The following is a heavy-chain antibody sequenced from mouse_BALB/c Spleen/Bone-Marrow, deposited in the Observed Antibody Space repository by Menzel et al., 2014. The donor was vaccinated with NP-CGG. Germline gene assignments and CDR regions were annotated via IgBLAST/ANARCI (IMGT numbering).Heavy chain of an antibody. CDR1: GFSLTSYG. CDR2: IWGDGST. J-gene: IGHJ3*01. CDR3: AKPVLSGRFAY. Sequence: VHLVESGPGLVAPSQNLSITCTVSGFSLTSYGVSWVRQPPGKGLEWLGVIWGDGSTNFHSALKSRLSISKDNSKSQLFLKLNSLQTDDTATYYCAKPVLSGRFAYWGQGTLVTVSA. V-gene: IGHV2-3*01.